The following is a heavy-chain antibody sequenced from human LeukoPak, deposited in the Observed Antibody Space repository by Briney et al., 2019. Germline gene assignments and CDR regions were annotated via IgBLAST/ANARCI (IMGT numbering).Heavy chain of an antibody. V-gene: IGHV3-23*01. D-gene: IGHD6-19*01. J-gene: IGHJ6*02. CDR3: ALGPDGSGWYQAGVYYYGMDV. Sequence: YYADSGKGRFTISRDNSKNTLYLQMNSLRAEDTAIYYCALGPDGSGWYQAGVYYYGMDVWGQGTTVTVSS.